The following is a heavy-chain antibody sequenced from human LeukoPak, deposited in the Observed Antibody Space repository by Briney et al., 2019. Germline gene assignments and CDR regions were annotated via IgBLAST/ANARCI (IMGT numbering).Heavy chain of an antibody. CDR2: IKQDGSEK. D-gene: IGHD6-19*01. V-gene: IGHV3-7*03. J-gene: IGHJ4*02. CDR3: ARSGGWEGDYFDY. Sequence: GGSLRLFCAASGFTFSSYWMSWVRQAPGKGLEWVANIKQDGSEKYYVDSVKGRFTISRDNAKNSLYLQMNSLRAEDTAVYYCARSGGWEGDYFDYWGQGTLVTVSS. CDR1: GFTFSSYW.